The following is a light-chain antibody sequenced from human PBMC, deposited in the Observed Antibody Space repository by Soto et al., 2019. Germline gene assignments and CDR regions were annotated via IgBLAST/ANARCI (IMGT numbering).Light chain of an antibody. J-gene: IGKJ3*01. CDR2: AAS. CDR1: QGISNY. V-gene: IGKV1-27*01. CDR3: QEYNSAPRGVT. Sequence: DIQMTQSPSSLYASVGDRVTITCRASQGISNYFAWYQQKPGKVPKLLIYAASTLQSGVPSRFSGSGSGTDFTLTISSLQPEDVATYYCQEYNSAPRGVTFGPGTKVDIK.